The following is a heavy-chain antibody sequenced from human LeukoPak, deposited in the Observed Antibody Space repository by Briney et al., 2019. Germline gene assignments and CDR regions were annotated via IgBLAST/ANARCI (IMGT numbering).Heavy chain of an antibody. V-gene: IGHV3-23*01. CDR1: GFTFSSYA. D-gene: IGHD5-18*01. Sequence: QPGGSLRLSCAASGFTFSSYAMSWVCQAPGKGLEWVSAISGSGGSTYYADSVKGRFTISRDNSKNTLYLQMNSLRAEDTAVYYCAKDYGYSYGLGFDYWGQGTLVTVSS. CDR3: AKDYGYSYGLGFDY. J-gene: IGHJ4*02. CDR2: ISGSGGST.